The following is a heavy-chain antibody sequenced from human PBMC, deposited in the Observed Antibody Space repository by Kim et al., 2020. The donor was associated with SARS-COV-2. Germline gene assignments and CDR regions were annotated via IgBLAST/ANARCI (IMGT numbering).Heavy chain of an antibody. CDR1: GFTFSSYA. CDR3: AKGGFYDSSGYYYFDY. V-gene: IGHV3-23*01. CDR2: ISGSGGST. Sequence: GGSLRLSCAASGFTFSSYAMSWVRQAPGKGLEWVSAISGSGGSTYYADSVKGRFTISRDNSKNTLYLQMNSLRAEDTAVYYCAKGGFYDSSGYYYFDYWGQGTLVTVSS. J-gene: IGHJ4*02. D-gene: IGHD3-22*01.